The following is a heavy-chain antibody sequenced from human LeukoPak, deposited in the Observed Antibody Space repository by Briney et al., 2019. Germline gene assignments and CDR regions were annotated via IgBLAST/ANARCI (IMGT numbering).Heavy chain of an antibody. D-gene: IGHD6-19*01. Sequence: PGGSLRLSCAASGFTFSRYWMHWVRQAPGKGLVWVSRISGDARTTTYADSVKGRFTIFRDNAKNTLYLQMNSTRAEDTALYYCVRDRAVAGTEDFYFDFWGQGTLVTVSS. CDR1: GFTFSRYW. CDR2: ISGDARTT. V-gene: IGHV3-74*01. J-gene: IGHJ4*02. CDR3: VRDRAVAGTEDFYFDF.